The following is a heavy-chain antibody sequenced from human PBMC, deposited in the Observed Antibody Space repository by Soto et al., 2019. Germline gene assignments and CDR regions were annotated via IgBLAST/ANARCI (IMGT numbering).Heavy chain of an antibody. CDR3: AFKGTANPFY. CDR2: ISPSGDTT. Sequence: GGSLRLSCATSGFTFTAYDLTWVRQAPGKGLDWVSGISPSGDTTYYADSVKGRFTISRDNSKTVLYLQMNSRRAEDTAGYYLAFKGTANPFYWGQGTLVTVSS. D-gene: IGHD7-27*01. CDR1: GFTFTAYD. V-gene: IGHV3-23*01. J-gene: IGHJ4*02.